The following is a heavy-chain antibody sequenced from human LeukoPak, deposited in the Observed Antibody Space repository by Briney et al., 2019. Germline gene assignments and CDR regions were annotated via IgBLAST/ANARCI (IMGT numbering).Heavy chain of an antibody. CDR3: ARGAHLTMVRGVIRYFYMDV. CDR1: GFTVSSNY. D-gene: IGHD3-10*01. J-gene: IGHJ6*03. Sequence: PGGSLRLSCAASGFTVSSNYMSWVRQAPGKGLEWVSVIYSGGSTYYADSVKGRFTISRDNSKNTLYLQMNSLRAEDTAVYYCARGAHLTMVRGVIRYFYMDVWGIGTTVTISS. CDR2: IYSGGST. V-gene: IGHV3-53*01.